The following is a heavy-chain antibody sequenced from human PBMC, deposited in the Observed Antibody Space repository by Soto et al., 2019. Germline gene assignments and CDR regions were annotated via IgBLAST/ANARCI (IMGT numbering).Heavy chain of an antibody. CDR2: INPNSGDT. Sequence: GASVKVSCKASGYTFTGYYMHWVRQAPGQGLEWMGWINPNSGDTNYAQKFQGWVTMTRDTSISTAYMELSRLRSDDTAVYYCASGSTGSYYYGMDVWGQGTTVTVSS. J-gene: IGHJ6*02. CDR3: ASGSTGSYYYGMDV. D-gene: IGHD2-15*01. V-gene: IGHV1-2*04. CDR1: GYTFTGYY.